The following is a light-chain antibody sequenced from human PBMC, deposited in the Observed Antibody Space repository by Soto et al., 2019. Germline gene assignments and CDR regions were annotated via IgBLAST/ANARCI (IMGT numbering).Light chain of an antibody. CDR1: QDITNY. V-gene: IGKV1-16*02. CDR2: AAS. Sequence: DIQMTQSPSSLSASVGDRVTITCRASQDITNYLVWFQQKPGKAPKSLIYAASRLQNGVPSKFSGSGSGTDFTLTISSLQPEDSATYYCQQYHSYPYTFGQGTNLEIK. CDR3: QQYHSYPYT. J-gene: IGKJ2*01.